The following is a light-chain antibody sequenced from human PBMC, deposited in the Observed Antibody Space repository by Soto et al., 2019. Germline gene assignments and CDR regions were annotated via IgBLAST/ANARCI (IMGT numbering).Light chain of an antibody. CDR1: QAISSY. CDR3: HQYYSYPLT. V-gene: IGKV1-8*01. J-gene: IGKJ4*01. Sequence: IRMTQSPSSFSASTGDRVTITCRASQAISSYLAWYQQKPGKAPKLLIHAASTLQSGVPSRFSGSGSGTEFTLTISCLQSEDFATYYCHQYYSYPLTFGGGTKVEIK. CDR2: AAS.